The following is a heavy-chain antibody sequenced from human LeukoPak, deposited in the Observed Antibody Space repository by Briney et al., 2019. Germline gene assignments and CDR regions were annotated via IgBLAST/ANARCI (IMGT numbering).Heavy chain of an antibody. CDR1: GFIFSDFY. CDR2: ISNGGHHI. Sequence: PGGSLRLSCAASGFIFSDFYMNWIRQAPGKGLEGGSYISNGGHHIYYADSVKGRFTISRHNVKKSLYLQMNSLRVEDTAVYYCARGSSSYYGLDVWGQGTTVTVSS. V-gene: IGHV3-11*01. D-gene: IGHD3-10*01. CDR3: ARGSSSYYGLDV. J-gene: IGHJ6*02.